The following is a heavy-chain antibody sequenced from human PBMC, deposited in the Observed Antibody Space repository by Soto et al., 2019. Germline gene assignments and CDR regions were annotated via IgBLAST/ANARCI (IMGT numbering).Heavy chain of an antibody. CDR1: GYTFTSYD. CDR2: MNPNSGNT. D-gene: IGHD2-2*01. Sequence: ASVKVSCKASGYTFTSYDINWVRQATGQGLEWMGWMNPNSGNTGYAQKFQGRVTMTRNTSISTAYMELSSLRSEDTAVYYCARGPRYCSSTSCRIHFDYWGQGTLVTVSS. CDR3: ARGPRYCSSTSCRIHFDY. J-gene: IGHJ4*02. V-gene: IGHV1-8*01.